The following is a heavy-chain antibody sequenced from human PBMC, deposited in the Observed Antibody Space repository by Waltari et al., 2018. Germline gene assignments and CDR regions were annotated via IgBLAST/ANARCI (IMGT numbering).Heavy chain of an antibody. J-gene: IGHJ3*02. CDR2: ISGSGGST. D-gene: IGHD3-10*01. Sequence: EVQLVESGGGLVQPGGSLRLSCAASGFTFSSYAMSWVRQAPGKGLEWVSAISGSGGSTYYADSVKGRFTISRDNSKNTLYLQMNSLRAEDTAVYYCAKSTSGSYLTFPIPGAFDIWGQGTMVTVSS. V-gene: IGHV3-23*04. CDR1: GFTFSSYA. CDR3: AKSTSGSYLTFPIPGAFDI.